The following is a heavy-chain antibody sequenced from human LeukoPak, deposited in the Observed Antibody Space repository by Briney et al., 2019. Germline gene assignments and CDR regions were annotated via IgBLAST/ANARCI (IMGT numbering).Heavy chain of an antibody. CDR1: GYTFTSYD. CDR2: MNPNSGNT. V-gene: IGHV1-8*01. CDR3: ARYSSTERHFDY. D-gene: IGHD6-13*01. J-gene: IGHJ4*02. Sequence: GASVKVSCKASGYTFTSYDINWVRQATGQGLEWMGWMNPNSGNTGYAQKFQGRVTMTRNTSISTAYMELSSLRSEDTAVYYCARYSSTERHFDYWGQGTLVTVSS.